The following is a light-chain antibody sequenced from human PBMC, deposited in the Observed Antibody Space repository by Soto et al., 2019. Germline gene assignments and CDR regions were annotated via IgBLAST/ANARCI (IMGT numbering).Light chain of an antibody. CDR3: CSYAGPHTRYV. CDR2: DVS. CDR1: TSDVGNYNL. J-gene: IGLJ1*01. V-gene: IGLV2-23*02. Sequence: QSALARPASVSGSPGQSITISCTGTTSDVGNYNLVSWYQHHPGKAPKLIIYDVSERPSGVSIRFSASKSGNTASLTISGLQAEDEADYYCCSYAGPHTRYVFGTGTKVTVL.